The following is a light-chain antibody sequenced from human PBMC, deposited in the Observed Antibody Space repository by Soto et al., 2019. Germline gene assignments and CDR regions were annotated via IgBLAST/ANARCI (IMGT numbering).Light chain of an antibody. V-gene: IGLV2-8*01. Sequence: QPALTQPPSASGSPGQSVTISCTGTSSDVGGYDFVSWYQQQPGKAPKLMIFEVTKRPSGVPDRFSGSKSGNTASLTVSGLLPEDEADYYCASYAGSNKVFGTGTKLTVL. J-gene: IGLJ1*01. CDR1: SSDVGGYDF. CDR3: ASYAGSNKV. CDR2: EVT.